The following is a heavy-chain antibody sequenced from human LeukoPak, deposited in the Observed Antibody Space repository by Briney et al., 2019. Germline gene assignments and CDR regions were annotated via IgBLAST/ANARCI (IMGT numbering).Heavy chain of an antibody. Sequence: GSLRLSCAASGFPFSTYLMHWVRLAPGKGLVWVSRINTDGSITTYADSVKGRFTISRDNAKNTLYLQMNSLRDEDTAVYYCASLGTLVPWGQGTLVTVSS. V-gene: IGHV3-74*03. CDR2: INTDGSIT. CDR1: GFPFSTYL. J-gene: IGHJ5*02. CDR3: ASLGTLVP. D-gene: IGHD3-9*01.